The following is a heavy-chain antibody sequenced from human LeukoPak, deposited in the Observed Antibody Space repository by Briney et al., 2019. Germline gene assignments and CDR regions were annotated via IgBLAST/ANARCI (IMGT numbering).Heavy chain of an antibody. D-gene: IGHD2-21*02. V-gene: IGHV1-69-2*01. J-gene: IGHJ4*02. CDR3: AIPSGDWFDC. CDR1: GYIFTDYY. CDR2: VYAEDGET. Sequence: DTVTLSCKVSGYIFTDYYMHWVQQAPGKGLEWVGLVYAEDGETIYAEKFEGRVTMTTNTSTDTAYMELSSLRSEDTSVYCGAIPSGDWFDCWGQGTLVTVSS.